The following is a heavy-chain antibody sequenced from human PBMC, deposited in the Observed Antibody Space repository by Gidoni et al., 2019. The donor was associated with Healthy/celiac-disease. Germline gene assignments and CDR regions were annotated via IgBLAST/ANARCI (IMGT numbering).Heavy chain of an antibody. CDR2: IYYSGST. CDR1: GGSVSSGSYY. Sequence: QVQLQESGPGLVKPSEPLSLTCAVSGGSVSSGSYYRSWIRQPPGKGLEWIGYIYYSGSTNYNPSLKSRVTISVDTSKNQCSLKLSSVTAADTAVYYCAREGQYYYYGMDVWGQGTTVTVSS. V-gene: IGHV4-61*01. CDR3: AREGQYYYYGMDV. J-gene: IGHJ6*02.